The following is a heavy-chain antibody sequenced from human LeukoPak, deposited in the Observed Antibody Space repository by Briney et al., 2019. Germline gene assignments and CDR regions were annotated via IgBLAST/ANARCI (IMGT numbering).Heavy chain of an antibody. Sequence: GGSLRLSCAASGFTFSDYAMTWVRQAPGKGLDWVSAISGSGGSTNYADSVKGRFTISRDNSKNTLYLQMNSLRAEDTAVYYCAKYPPRSGGLHFDYWGQGTLVTVSS. J-gene: IGHJ4*02. CDR1: GFTFSDYA. V-gene: IGHV3-23*01. CDR2: ISGSGGST. D-gene: IGHD1-26*01. CDR3: AKYPPRSGGLHFDY.